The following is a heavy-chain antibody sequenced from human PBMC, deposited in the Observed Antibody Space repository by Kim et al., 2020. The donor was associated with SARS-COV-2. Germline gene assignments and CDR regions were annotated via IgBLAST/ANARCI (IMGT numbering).Heavy chain of an antibody. Sequence: SETLSLTCSVSGDSVTTTSFYWGWIRQPPGKGLEWIGSIYYTGSTHYNPSLKSQITISEDTSQNQFSLNVNSVTAADTAVYYCARISLFGGIYWGPGTLV. J-gene: IGHJ4*02. CDR1: GDSVTTTSFY. CDR3: ARISLFGGIY. CDR2: IYYTGST. D-gene: IGHD3-3*01. V-gene: IGHV4-39*01.